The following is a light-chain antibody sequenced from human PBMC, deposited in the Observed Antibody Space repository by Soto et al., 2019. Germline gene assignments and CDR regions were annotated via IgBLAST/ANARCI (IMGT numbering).Light chain of an antibody. V-gene: IGKV1-5*03. CDR3: QQYNSYPWT. Sequence: DIQMTQSPSNLSASVGDRVTITCRASQSISSWLAWYQQKPGKAPKLLIYKASSLEIGVPSRFSGSGSGTEFTLTISSLQPDDFATDYCQQYNSYPWTFGKGTKVEIK. J-gene: IGKJ1*01. CDR2: KAS. CDR1: QSISSW.